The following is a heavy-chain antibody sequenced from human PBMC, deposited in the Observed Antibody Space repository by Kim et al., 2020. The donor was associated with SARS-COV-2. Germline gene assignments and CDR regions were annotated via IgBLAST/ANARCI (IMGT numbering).Heavy chain of an antibody. J-gene: IGHJ4*02. CDR3: ASSPGIAATFDY. D-gene: IGHD6-13*01. V-gene: IGHV4-30-4*01. CDR1: GGSISSGDYY. Sequence: SETLSLTCTVSGGSISSGDYYWSWIRQPPGKGLEWIGYIYYSGSTYYNPSLKSRVTISVDTSKNQFSLKLSSVTAADTAVYYCASSPGIAATFDYWGQGTLFTVSS. CDR2: IYYSGST.